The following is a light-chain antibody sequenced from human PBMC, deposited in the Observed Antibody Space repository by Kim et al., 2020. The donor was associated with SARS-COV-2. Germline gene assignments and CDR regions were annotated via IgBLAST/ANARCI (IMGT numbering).Light chain of an antibody. V-gene: IGLV1-44*01. CDR3: QSYDSSLSGYV. J-gene: IGLJ1*01. CDR2: SNN. Sequence: ELTQPPSASGTPGQRVTISCSGSSSNIGSNTVNWYQQLPGTAPKLLIYSNNQRPSGVPDRFSGSKSGTSASLAITGLQAEDETDYYCQSYDSSLSGYVFGTGTKVTVL. CDR1: SSNIGSNT.